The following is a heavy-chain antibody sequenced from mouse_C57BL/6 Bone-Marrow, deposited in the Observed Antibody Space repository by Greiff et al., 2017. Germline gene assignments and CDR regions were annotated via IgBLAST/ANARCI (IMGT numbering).Heavy chain of an antibody. CDR1: GYTFTSYW. V-gene: IGHV1-64*01. Sequence: VQLQQPGAELVKPGASVKLSCKASGYTFTSYWMHWVKQRPGQGLEWIGMIHPNSGSTNYNEKFKSKATLTVDKSSSTAYMQLSSLTSEDSAVYYCASSPLVYDDGEAMDYWGQGTSVTGSS. J-gene: IGHJ4*01. CDR2: IHPNSGST. D-gene: IGHD2-10*02. CDR3: ASSPLVYDDGEAMDY.